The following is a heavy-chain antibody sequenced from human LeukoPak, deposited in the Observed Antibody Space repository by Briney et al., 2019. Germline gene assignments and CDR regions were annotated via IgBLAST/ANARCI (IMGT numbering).Heavy chain of an antibody. CDR1: GGSISSGTYY. V-gene: IGHV4-61*02. CDR2: IYTSGST. CDR3: ASGYSSGWLGQIDY. J-gene: IGHJ4*02. D-gene: IGHD6-19*01. Sequence: PSETLSLTCTVSGGSISSGTYYWNWIRQPAGKGLEWIGRIYTSGSTNYNPSLTSRVTISVDTSKNQFSLKLSSVTAADTAVYYCASGYSSGWLGQIDYWGQGTLVTVSS.